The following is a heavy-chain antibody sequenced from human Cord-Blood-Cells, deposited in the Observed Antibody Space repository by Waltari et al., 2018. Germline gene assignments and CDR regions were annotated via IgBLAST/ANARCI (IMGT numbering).Heavy chain of an antibody. CDR2: ICYYGINK. CDR1: GFTFRSYG. CDR3: GGALGEAGDI. Sequence: QVQLVESGGGVVQPGRSLRLSCAASGFTFRSYGMHWVRQAPGKGVEWLAVICYYGINKYYADAVKGRFTISRDNSKNTLYLQMNSLRAEDTAVYYCGGALGEAGDIWCQGTMVTVSS. J-gene: IGHJ3*02. D-gene: IGHD6-13*01. V-gene: IGHV3-33*01.